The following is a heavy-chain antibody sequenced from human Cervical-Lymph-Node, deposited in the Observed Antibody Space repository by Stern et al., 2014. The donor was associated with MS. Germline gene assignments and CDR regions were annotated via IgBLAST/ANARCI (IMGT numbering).Heavy chain of an antibody. CDR2: IIPILGLP. J-gene: IGHJ5*02. CDR3: ARGVVSNRATATLHNLFDP. D-gene: IGHD1-1*01. Sequence: QVQLVESEAEVKKPGSSVNVSCMASGGTFSSSYAITWMRQAPGQGLEWMGRIIPILGLPYYAQKFQGRVTITADTSTNTAYMGLNSLTSEDTAVYYCARGVVSNRATATLHNLFDPWGQGTLVTVSS. V-gene: IGHV1-69*04. CDR1: GGTFSSSYA.